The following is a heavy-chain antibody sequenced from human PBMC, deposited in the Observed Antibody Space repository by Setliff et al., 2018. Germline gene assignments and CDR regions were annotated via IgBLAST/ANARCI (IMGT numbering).Heavy chain of an antibody. CDR1: GFTFSDYY. J-gene: IGHJ3*02. CDR3: AREVVGAPSTFDI. CDR2: ISRGGNTI. D-gene: IGHD1-26*01. Sequence: GESLKISCAASGFTFSDYYMTWIRQAPGKGLEWVSYISRGGNTIYYADSVKGRFTISRDNARDSLFLQMSSLRAEDTAVYYCAREVVGAPSTFDIWGQVTMVTVSS. V-gene: IGHV3-11*04.